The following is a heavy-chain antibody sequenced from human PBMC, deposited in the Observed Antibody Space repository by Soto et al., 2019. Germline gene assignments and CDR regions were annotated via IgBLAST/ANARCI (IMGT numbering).Heavy chain of an antibody. CDR3: ARGGDVIYYHGMDV. V-gene: IGHV1-18*01. Sequence: QVQLVQSGGEVKKPGASVKLSCTASGYTFTSYGISWVRQAPGQGLEWMGWISAYNGKTNYAQNVQGRVTMTTDTSTRTASMDLRSLRSDDTAVYYCARGGDVIYYHGMDVWGQGTTVTVSS. CDR2: ISAYNGKT. CDR1: GYTFTSYG. J-gene: IGHJ6*02. D-gene: IGHD5-12*01.